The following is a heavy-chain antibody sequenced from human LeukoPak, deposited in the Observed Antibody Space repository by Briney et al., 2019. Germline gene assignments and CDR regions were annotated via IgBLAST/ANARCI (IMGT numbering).Heavy chain of an antibody. J-gene: IGHJ4*02. Sequence: SETLSLTCTVSGGSISSYYWSWIRQPPGKGLEWIGEINHSGSTNYNPSLKSRVTISVDTSKNQFALKLSSVTAADTAVYYCARHFRRRITMVRGVLDYWGQGTLVTVSS. V-gene: IGHV4-34*01. D-gene: IGHD3-10*01. CDR1: GGSISSYY. CDR2: INHSGST. CDR3: ARHFRRRITMVRGVLDY.